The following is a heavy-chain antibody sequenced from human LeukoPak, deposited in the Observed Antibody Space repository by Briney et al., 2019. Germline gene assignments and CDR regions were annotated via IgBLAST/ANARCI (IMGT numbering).Heavy chain of an antibody. CDR2: IYHSGST. Sequence: PSETLSLTCTVSGYSISSGYYWGWIRQPPGKGLEWIGSIYHSGSTYYNPSLKSRVTISVDTSKNQFSLKLTSVTAADTAVYYCARAYSYGYYWFDPWGQGTLVTVSS. J-gene: IGHJ5*02. CDR1: GYSISSGYY. V-gene: IGHV4-38-2*02. D-gene: IGHD5-18*01. CDR3: ARAYSYGYYWFDP.